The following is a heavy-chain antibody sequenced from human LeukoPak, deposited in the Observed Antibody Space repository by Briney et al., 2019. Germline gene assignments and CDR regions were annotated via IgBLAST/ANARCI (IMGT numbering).Heavy chain of an antibody. J-gene: IGHJ4*02. CDR3: AREDWNYDFDH. Sequence: GGSLRLSCAASGFTFSSYWMSWVRQAPGKGLEWVANINQDGSEKYYVDSVKGQFTISRDNAKNSLFLQMNSLRAEDTAVYYCAREDWNYDFDHWGQGTLVTVSS. CDR1: GFTFSSYW. CDR2: INQDGSEK. D-gene: IGHD1-7*01. V-gene: IGHV3-7*01.